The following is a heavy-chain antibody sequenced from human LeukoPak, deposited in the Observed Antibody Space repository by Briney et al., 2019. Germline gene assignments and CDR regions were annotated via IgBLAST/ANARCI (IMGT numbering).Heavy chain of an antibody. CDR2: INHSGST. CDR1: GGSFSGYY. V-gene: IGHV4-34*01. D-gene: IGHD2-2*01. J-gene: IGHJ6*04. Sequence: SETLSLTCAVYGGSFSGYYWSWIRQPPGKGLEWIGEINHSGSTNYNPSLKSRVTISVDTSKNQFSLKLSSVTAADTAVYYCARKGRRYQLPPYYYYGMDVWGKGTTVIVSS. CDR3: ARKGRRYQLPPYYYYGMDV.